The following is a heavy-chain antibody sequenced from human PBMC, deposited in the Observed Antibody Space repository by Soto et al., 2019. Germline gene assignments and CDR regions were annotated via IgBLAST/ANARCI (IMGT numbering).Heavy chain of an antibody. CDR1: GFTFSSYG. CDR2: IWYDGSNK. D-gene: IGHD2-15*01. V-gene: IGHV3-33*01. J-gene: IGHJ6*03. CDR3: ARSDRYCSGGSCYSSVYYYYYYMDV. Sequence: QVQLVESGGGVVQPGRSLRLSCAASGFTFSSYGMHWVRQAPGKGLEWVAVIWYDGSNKYYADSVKGRFTISRDNSKNRLYLQMNSLRAEDTAVYYCARSDRYCSGGSCYSSVYYYYYYMDVWGKGTTVTVSS.